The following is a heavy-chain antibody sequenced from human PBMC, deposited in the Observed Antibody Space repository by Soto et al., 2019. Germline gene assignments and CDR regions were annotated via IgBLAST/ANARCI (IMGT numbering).Heavy chain of an antibody. D-gene: IGHD3-10*01. CDR1: GILFSAFA. CDR3: AIASVTRIRGEPPAH. CDR2: ITGSGGST. J-gene: IGHJ4*02. Sequence: GSLRLSCTASGILFSAFAMSWVRQAPGKGLEWVSGITGSGGSTNYADSVKGRFTIFRDNSKDTLYLQMHSLGVDDTAIYYCAIASVTRIRGEPPAHWGQGTLVTVSS. V-gene: IGHV3-23*01.